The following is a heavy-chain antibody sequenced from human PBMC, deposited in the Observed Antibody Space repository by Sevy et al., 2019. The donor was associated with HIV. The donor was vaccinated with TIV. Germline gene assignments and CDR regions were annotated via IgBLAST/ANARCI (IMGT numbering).Heavy chain of an antibody. CDR3: ARASSSWWGY. J-gene: IGHJ4*02. V-gene: IGHV3-48*01. D-gene: IGHD6-13*01. Sequence: GGSLRLSCAASGFTFSSYSMNWVRQAPGKGLEWVSYISSSSSTIYYADSVKGRFTISRDNAKNSLYLQMNGLRAEDTAVYYCARASSSWWGYWGQGTLVTVSS. CDR1: GFTFSSYS. CDR2: ISSSSSTI.